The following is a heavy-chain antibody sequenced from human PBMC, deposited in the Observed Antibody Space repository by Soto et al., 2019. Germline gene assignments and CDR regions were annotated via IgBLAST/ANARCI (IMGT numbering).Heavy chain of an antibody. V-gene: IGHV3-53*01. CDR2: IYSSGST. CDR3: ATRPLLRGAP. CDR1: GFTFSSND. D-gene: IGHD3-22*01. Sequence: EVQLVESGGGLIQPGGSLRLSCAASGFTFSSNDMNWVRQAPGKGLEWVSLIYSSGSTYYADSVKGRFTISRDNSKNTLYLQVSSLRAEDTAVYYCATRPLLRGAPWGQGTMVTVSS. J-gene: IGHJ3*01.